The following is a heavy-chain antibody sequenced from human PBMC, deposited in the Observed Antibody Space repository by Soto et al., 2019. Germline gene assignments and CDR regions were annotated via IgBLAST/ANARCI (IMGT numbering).Heavy chain of an antibody. CDR1: GYTFTTYY. J-gene: IGHJ3*02. D-gene: IGHD3-10*01. V-gene: IGHV1-46*01. CDR3: AVGTVPGIGSGDVFDI. Sequence: QVQLVQSGAEVKKPGASVKISCKASGYTFTTYYMHWVRQAPGQSLEWMGIINPTDGGTTNAQRFQGRVTMTRDPSTSTAYMDLSRLRSEDTAVYYCAVGTVPGIGSGDVFDIWGQGTLVTVSS. CDR2: INPTDGGT.